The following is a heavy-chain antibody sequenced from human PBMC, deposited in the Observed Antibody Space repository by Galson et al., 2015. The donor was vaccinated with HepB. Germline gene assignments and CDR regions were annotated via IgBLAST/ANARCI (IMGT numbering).Heavy chain of an antibody. V-gene: IGHV1-2*04. CDR1: GYTFTGYY. D-gene: IGHD2-2*01. CDR2: INPNSGGT. Sequence: SVKVSCKASGYTFTGYYMHWVRQAPGQGLEWMGWINPNSGGTNYAQKFQGWVTMTRDTSISTAYMELSRLRSDDTAMYYCARGGSSSTSIPDAFDIWGQGTMVTVSS. CDR3: ARGGSSSTSIPDAFDI. J-gene: IGHJ3*02.